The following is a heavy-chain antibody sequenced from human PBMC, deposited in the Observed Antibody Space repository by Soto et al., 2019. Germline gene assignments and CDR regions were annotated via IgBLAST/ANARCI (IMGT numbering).Heavy chain of an antibody. CDR1: SGSISSSNW. CDR3: ARTASPIRWFDP. J-gene: IGHJ5*02. Sequence: SETLSLTCAVSSGSISSSNWWSWVRQPPGKGLEWIGYIYYSGSTNYNPSLKSRVTISVDTSKNQFSLKLSSVTAADTAVYYCARTASPIRWFDPWGQGTLVTVS. V-gene: IGHV4-4*02. CDR2: IYYSGST.